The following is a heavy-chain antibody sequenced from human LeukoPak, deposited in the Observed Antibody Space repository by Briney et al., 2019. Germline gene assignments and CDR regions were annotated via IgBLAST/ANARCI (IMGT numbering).Heavy chain of an antibody. D-gene: IGHD6-13*01. J-gene: IGHJ4*02. CDR1: GFSLRYYS. V-gene: IGHV3-48*02. CDR2: ISSSSSTI. CDR3: AREDSSSWKLDY. Sequence: GGSLRLSCAASGFSLRYYSMNWVRQAPGKGLEWVSYISSSSSTIFYADSVRGRFTISRDNAQNSLYLQMNSLRDEDTAVYYCAREDSSSWKLDYWGQGTLVTVSS.